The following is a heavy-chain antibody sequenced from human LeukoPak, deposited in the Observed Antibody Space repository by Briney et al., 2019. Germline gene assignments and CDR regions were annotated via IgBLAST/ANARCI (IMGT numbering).Heavy chain of an antibody. J-gene: IGHJ4*02. D-gene: IGHD6-13*01. Sequence: SETLSLTCTVSGGSISSYYWSWIRQPPGKELEWIGYIHYSGSTNYNPSLKSRVTMSVDTSKNQFSLKLTSVTAADTAVYYCARGGSTGSWPFYYWGQGTLVTVSS. CDR3: ARGGSTGSWPFYY. V-gene: IGHV4-59*01. CDR2: IHYSGST. CDR1: GGSISSYY.